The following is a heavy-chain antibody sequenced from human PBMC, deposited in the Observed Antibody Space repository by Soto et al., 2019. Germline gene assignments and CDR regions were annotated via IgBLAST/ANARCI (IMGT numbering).Heavy chain of an antibody. D-gene: IGHD5-12*01. Sequence: PGGSLRLSCAASGFTFSSYEMNWVRQAPGKWLEWVSYISSDGSTIYYADSVKGRFTISRDNAKNSLYLQMNSLRAEDTGVYYCARDLGGYNEWWGQGXLVTVYS. CDR2: ISSDGSTI. CDR3: ARDLGGYNEW. J-gene: IGHJ4*02. V-gene: IGHV3-48*03. CDR1: GFTFSSYE.